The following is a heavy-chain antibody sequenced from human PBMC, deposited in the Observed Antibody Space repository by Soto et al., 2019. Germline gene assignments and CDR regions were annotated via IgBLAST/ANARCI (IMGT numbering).Heavy chain of an antibody. D-gene: IGHD3-22*01. J-gene: IGHJ4*02. CDR2: IYTSGRT. V-gene: IGHV4-4*07. CDR3: AREEVDYYDSSTFDY. Sequence: QVQLQESGPGLVKPSETLSLTCTVSGGSISSYYWSWIRQPAGKGLEWIGRIYTSGRTNYNPSLKSRVTLSVDTSKNQFYLKLSSVTAADTAVYYCAREEVDYYDSSTFDYWGQGTLVTVSS. CDR1: GGSISSYY.